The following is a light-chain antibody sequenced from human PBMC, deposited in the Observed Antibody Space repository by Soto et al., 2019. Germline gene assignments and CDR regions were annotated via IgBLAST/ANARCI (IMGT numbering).Light chain of an antibody. V-gene: IGLV2-11*01. J-gene: IGLJ1*01. Sequence: QSALTQPRSVSGSPGQSVAISCTGTSSDVGGYDYVSWFQQHPGKAPKLMIYDVSKRPSGVPDRFSGSKSGNTASLTISGLQAEDEADYYCCSYAGSPYVCGTGTKLTVL. CDR3: CSYAGSPYV. CDR1: SSDVGGYDY. CDR2: DVS.